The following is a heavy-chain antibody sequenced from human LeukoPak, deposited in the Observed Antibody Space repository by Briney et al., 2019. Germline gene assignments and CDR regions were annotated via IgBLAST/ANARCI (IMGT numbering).Heavy chain of an antibody. D-gene: IGHD3-10*01. Sequence: GSLRLSCAASGFTFSSHAMSWVRQAPGKGLEWVSAIGGRDGSTYYADSVKGRFTISRDNSKNTLYVQMNSLRAEDTAVYYCAKGHYYGSGSLDYWGQGTLVTVSS. V-gene: IGHV3-23*01. CDR1: GFTFSSHA. J-gene: IGHJ4*02. CDR2: IGGRDGST. CDR3: AKGHYYGSGSLDY.